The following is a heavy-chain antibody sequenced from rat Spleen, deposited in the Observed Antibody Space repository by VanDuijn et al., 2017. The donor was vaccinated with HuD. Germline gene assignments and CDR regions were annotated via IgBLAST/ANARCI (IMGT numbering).Heavy chain of an antibody. Sequence: EVQLVESGGGIVQPGRSMKLSCVASGFTFSDYGMAWVRQAPKKGLEWVAYISTDGDNTYYRDSVKGRFTISRDNAKSTLYLQMNSLRSEDTATYYCTRDRETTRAYYFDYWGQGVMVTVSS. J-gene: IGHJ2*01. D-gene: IGHD1-4*01. CDR2: ISTDGDNT. CDR3: TRDRETTRAYYFDY. CDR1: GFTFSDYG. V-gene: IGHV5-25*01.